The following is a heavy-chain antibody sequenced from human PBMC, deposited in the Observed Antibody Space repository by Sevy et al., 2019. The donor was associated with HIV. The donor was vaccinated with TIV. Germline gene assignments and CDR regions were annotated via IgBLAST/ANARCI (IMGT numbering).Heavy chain of an antibody. D-gene: IGHD3-22*01. CDR2: IIPIFGTT. J-gene: IGHJ6*03. V-gene: IGHV1-69*06. Sequence: ASVKVSCKASGGTFSSYAISWVRQAPGQGLEWMGGIIPIFGTTNYAQKFQGRVTITADKSTSTAYMDLCSLRSEDTAVYYCASVNYYDSSGYYYYYYYYMDVRGKGTTVTVSS. CDR1: GGTFSSYA. CDR3: ASVNYYDSSGYYYYYYYYMDV.